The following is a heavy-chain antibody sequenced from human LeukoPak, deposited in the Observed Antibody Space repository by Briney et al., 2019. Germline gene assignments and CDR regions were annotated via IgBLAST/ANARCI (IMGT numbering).Heavy chain of an antibody. CDR3: AKDIWGPSIAPFDY. CDR1: GYTFTSYG. V-gene: IGHV1-18*01. CDR2: ISAYNGNT. J-gene: IGHJ4*02. D-gene: IGHD6-6*01. Sequence: RASVKVSCKASGYTFTSYGISWVRQAPGQGLEWMGWISAYNGNTNYAQKLQGRVTMTTDTSTSTAYMELRSLRSDDTAVYYCAKDIWGPSIAPFDYWGQGTLVTVSS.